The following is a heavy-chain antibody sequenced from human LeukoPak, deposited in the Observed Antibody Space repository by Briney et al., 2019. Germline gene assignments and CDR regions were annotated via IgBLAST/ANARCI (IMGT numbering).Heavy chain of an antibody. CDR2: IHYSGST. CDR1: GGSISSYY. V-gene: IGHV4-59*01. J-gene: IGHJ5*02. CDR3: ARAHYYDSSGRNWFDP. D-gene: IGHD3-22*01. Sequence: SETLSLTCTVSGGSISSYYWSWIRQPPGKGLEWIGYIHYSGSTNYNPSLKSRVTISVDTSKNQFSLKLSSVTAADTAVYYCARAHYYDSSGRNWFDPWGQGTLVTVSS.